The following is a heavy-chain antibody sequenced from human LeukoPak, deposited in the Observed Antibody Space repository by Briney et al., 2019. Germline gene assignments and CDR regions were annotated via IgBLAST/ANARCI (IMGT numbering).Heavy chain of an antibody. D-gene: IGHD6-13*01. J-gene: IGHJ4*02. Sequence: GGSLRLSCAASGFSLSSYWMHWVRQAPGKGLVWVSRINSDGSTTNYADSVKGRFSISRDNAKNTLYLQMNSLRAEDTAVYYCARRQYRSSWYYFDYWGQGTLVTVSS. CDR2: INSDGSTT. CDR1: GFSLSSYW. V-gene: IGHV3-74*01. CDR3: ARRQYRSSWYYFDY.